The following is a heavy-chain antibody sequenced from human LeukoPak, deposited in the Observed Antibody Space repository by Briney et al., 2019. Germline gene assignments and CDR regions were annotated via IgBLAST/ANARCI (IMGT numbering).Heavy chain of an antibody. CDR1: GGSFSGYY. V-gene: IGHV4-34*01. CDR2: INHSGST. J-gene: IGHJ6*03. Sequence: PSETLSLTCAVYGGSFSGYYWSWIRQPPGKGLEWIGEINHSGSTYYNPSLKSRVTISVDTSKNQFSLKLSSVTAADTAVYYCARECRWLQLQGMNYYYYMDVWGKGTTVTVSS. CDR3: ARECRWLQLQGMNYYYYMDV. D-gene: IGHD5-24*01.